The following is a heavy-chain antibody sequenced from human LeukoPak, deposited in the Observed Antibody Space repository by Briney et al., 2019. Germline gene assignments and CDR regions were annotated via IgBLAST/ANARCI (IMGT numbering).Heavy chain of an antibody. Sequence: SQTLSLTCTVSGGSISSGSYYWSWIRQPAGKGLEWIGRIYTSGSTNYNPSLKSRVTISVDTSKNLFSLKLSSVTAADTAVYYCARAHDYGKVFDYWGQGTLVTVSS. V-gene: IGHV4-61*02. CDR3: ARAHDYGKVFDY. D-gene: IGHD4-17*01. J-gene: IGHJ4*02. CDR1: GGSISSGSYY. CDR2: IYTSGST.